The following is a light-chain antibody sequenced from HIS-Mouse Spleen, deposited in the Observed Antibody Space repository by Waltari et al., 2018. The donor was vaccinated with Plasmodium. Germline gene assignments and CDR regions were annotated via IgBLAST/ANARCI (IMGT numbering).Light chain of an antibody. Sequence: QLVLTQSPSASASLGASVKLTCTLSSGHSSYAIAWHQQQPEKGPRYFMKLNGDGSHSTGDGIPARLSGASSGAERYLTISSLQSEDEADYYCQTWGTGMGVFGGGTKLTVL. J-gene: IGLJ2*01. CDR1: SGHSSYA. CDR3: QTWGTGMGV. V-gene: IGLV4-69*01. CDR2: LNGDGSH.